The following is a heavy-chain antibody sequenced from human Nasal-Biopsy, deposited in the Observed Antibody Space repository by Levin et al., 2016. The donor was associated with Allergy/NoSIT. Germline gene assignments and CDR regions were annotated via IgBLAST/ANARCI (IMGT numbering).Heavy chain of an antibody. D-gene: IGHD3-10*01. CDR2: ITSGSSET. V-gene: IGHV3-48*02. CDR1: GFAFSSYS. Sequence: GGSLRLSCAASGFAFSSYSMNWVRQAPGKGLEWISHITSGSSETYYADSVRGRFTVSRDNAKSSLYLQMDSLRDEDTAVYYCAGDRSYVFDCWGQGTLVTVSS. CDR3: AGDRSYVFDC. J-gene: IGHJ4*02.